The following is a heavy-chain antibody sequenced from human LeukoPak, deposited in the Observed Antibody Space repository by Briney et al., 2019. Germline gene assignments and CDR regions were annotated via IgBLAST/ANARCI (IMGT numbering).Heavy chain of an antibody. V-gene: IGHV3-69-1*02. J-gene: IGHJ6*04. CDR3: AELGITMIGGV. Sequence: PGGSLRLSCAASGFTFRSYDMHWVRQAPGKGLEWVSYMKGRFTISRDNAKNSLYLQMNSLRAEDTAVYYCAELGITMIGGVWGKGTTVTISS. D-gene: IGHD3-10*02. CDR1: GFTFRSYD.